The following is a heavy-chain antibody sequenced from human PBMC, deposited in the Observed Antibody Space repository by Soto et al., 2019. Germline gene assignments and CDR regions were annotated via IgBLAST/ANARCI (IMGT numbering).Heavy chain of an antibody. CDR2: IYASGST. CDR3: ARGGMVILPTATAFDY. D-gene: IGHD2-2*01. CDR1: GGSISTYY. J-gene: IGHJ4*02. V-gene: IGHV4-4*07. Sequence: KASETLSLTCTVSGGSISTYYWSWIRQPAGKGLEWIGRIYASGSTNYNPSLKSRVTMSVATSKNQFSLKLSSVTAADTAVYYCARGGMVILPTATAFDYWGQGTLVTVS.